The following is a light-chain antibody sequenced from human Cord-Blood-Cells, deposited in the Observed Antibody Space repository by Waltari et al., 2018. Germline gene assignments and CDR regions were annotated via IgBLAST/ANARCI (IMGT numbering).Light chain of an antibody. CDR2: AAS. Sequence: DIQMTQSPSSLPASVGDRVTIPCRASQSMSSYLNWYQQKPGKAPKPLIYAASSLQSGVPSRFSGSGSGTDFTLTISSLQPEDFATYYCQQSYSTPFTFGPGTKVDIK. J-gene: IGKJ3*01. V-gene: IGKV1-39*01. CDR3: QQSYSTPFT. CDR1: QSMSSY.